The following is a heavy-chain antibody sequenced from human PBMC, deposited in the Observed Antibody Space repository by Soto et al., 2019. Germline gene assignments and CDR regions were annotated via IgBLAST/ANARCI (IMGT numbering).Heavy chain of an antibody. D-gene: IGHD4-4*01. CDR2: IYYSGST. J-gene: IGHJ6*03. Sequence: SETLSLTCTVSGGSVGSGSYYWSWIRQPPGKGLKGIGYIYYSGSTNYNPSLKSRVTISVDKSKNQFSLKLSSVTAADTAVYYCARVGFGMTTVTLYYYYYMDVWGKGTTVTVSS. V-gene: IGHV4-61*01. CDR1: GGSVGSGSYY. CDR3: ARVGFGMTTVTLYYYYYMDV.